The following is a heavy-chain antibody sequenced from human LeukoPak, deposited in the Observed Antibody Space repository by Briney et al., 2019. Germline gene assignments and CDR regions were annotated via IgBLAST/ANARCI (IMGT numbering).Heavy chain of an antibody. CDR2: ISGSGTST. CDR1: GLTFSSCA. Sequence: GGSLRLSCAASGLTFSSCAMSWVRQAPGKGLEWVSAISGSGTSTNYAGSVKGRITISRDNSKNTLYLQMNSLRAEDTAVYYCAKEPMEWLPPSFDYWGQGTLVTVSS. J-gene: IGHJ4*02. CDR3: AKEPMEWLPPSFDY. V-gene: IGHV3-23*01. D-gene: IGHD3-3*01.